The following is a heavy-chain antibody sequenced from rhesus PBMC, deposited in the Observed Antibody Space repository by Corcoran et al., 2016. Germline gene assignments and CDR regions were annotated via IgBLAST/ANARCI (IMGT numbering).Heavy chain of an antibody. V-gene: IGHV3-16*02. Sequence: EVQLVESGGGLVQPGGSLRLSCAAPGFTFSNYWMSWVRQAPGKGLDWVGRIKNKADGGTAAYAESVKGRFTISRDDSKNTLYLQMNSLKTEDTAVYYCTRGGIAAAGPFDYWGQGVLVTVSS. D-gene: IGHD6-31*01. J-gene: IGHJ4*01. CDR2: IKNKADGGTA. CDR3: TRGGIAAAGPFDY. CDR1: GFTFSNYW.